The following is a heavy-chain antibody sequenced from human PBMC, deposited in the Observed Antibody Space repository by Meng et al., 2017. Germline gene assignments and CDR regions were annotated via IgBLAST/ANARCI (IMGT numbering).Heavy chain of an antibody. D-gene: IGHD5-12*01. CDR1: VYTFTSYD. Sequence: SVKVSCKASVYTFTSYDINWLRQANGQGLEWMGWMNPNSGNTGYAQKFQGRVTMTRDTSISTAYMELSRLRSDDTPVDYLAREEGLLSFYRGYDQGSAFDIWGQGTMVTVSS. V-gene: IGHV1-8*01. J-gene: IGHJ3*02. CDR3: AREEGLLSFYRGYDQGSAFDI. CDR2: MNPNSGNT.